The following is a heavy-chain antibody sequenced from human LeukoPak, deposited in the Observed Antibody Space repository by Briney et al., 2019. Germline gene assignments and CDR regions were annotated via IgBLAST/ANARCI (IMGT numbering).Heavy chain of an antibody. CDR3: ARDLVSRSNY. CDR2: ISSSGYYI. D-gene: IGHD6-6*01. Sequence: GGSLRLSCAASGFTFSKYTMNWVRQSPGKGLEWVSSISSSGYYIYYADSVKGRFTISRDNAKNSLYLQMNSLRAEDTAVYYCARDLVSRSNYWGQGTPVTVSS. CDR1: GFTFSKYT. J-gene: IGHJ4*02. V-gene: IGHV3-21*01.